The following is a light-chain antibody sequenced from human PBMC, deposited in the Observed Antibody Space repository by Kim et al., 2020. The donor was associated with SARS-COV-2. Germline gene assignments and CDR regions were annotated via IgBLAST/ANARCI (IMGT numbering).Light chain of an antibody. CDR1: NIGSKS. CDR3: QVWDRSSDHYV. J-gene: IGLJ1*01. V-gene: IGLV3-21*04. CDR2: YDS. Sequence: SYELTQPPSVSVAPGKTATITCGGDNIGSKSVHWYQQKPGQAPVLVIYYDSDRPSGIPERFSGSNSGNTATLTISRVEAGDEADYYCQVWDRSSDHYVFG.